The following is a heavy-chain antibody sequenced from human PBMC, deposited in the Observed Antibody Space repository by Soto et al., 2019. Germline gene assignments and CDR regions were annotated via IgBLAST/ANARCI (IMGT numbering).Heavy chain of an antibody. CDR2: IYYSGST. J-gene: IGHJ4*02. V-gene: IGHV4-31*03. CDR3: ARWSYLELVFFDY. Sequence: QVQLQESGPGLVKPSQTLSLTCTVSGGSISSGGYYWSWIRQHPGKGLEWIGYIYYSGSTYYNPSLKSRATISVDTSKNQFSLKLSSVTAADTAVYYCARWSYLELVFFDYWGQGTLVTVSS. D-gene: IGHD1-7*01. CDR1: GGSISSGGYY.